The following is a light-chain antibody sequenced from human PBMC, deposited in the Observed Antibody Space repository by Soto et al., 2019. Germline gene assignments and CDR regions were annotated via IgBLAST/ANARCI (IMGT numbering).Light chain of an antibody. V-gene: IGKV3-20*01. J-gene: IGKJ4*01. Sequence: EIVLTQSPCTLSLSPGERATLSCRASQSVSRSYLAWYQQKPGQAPRLLIYGASSRATGIPDRFSGSGSGTDFTLTISRLEPEDFAVYYCQQYGSSPLAFGGGTKVDIK. CDR2: GAS. CDR3: QQYGSSPLA. CDR1: QSVSRSY.